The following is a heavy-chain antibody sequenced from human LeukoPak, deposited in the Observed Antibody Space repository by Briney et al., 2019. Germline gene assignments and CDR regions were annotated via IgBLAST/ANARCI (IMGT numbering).Heavy chain of an antibody. CDR2: ISYDGSNE. D-gene: IGHD3-22*01. CDR1: GFTFSSYG. V-gene: IGHV3-30*03. J-gene: IGHJ3*02. CDR3: ARDHYYDSSGYHDAFDI. Sequence: GGSLRLSCAASGFTFSSYGMHWVRQAPGKGLEWLAVISYDGSNEYYADSVKGRSTISRDNSKNTLYLQMNSLRAEDTAVYYCARDHYYDSSGYHDAFDIWGQGTMVTVSS.